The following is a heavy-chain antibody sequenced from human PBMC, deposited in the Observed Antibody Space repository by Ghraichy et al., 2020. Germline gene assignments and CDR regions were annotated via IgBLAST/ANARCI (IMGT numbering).Heavy chain of an antibody. Sequence: GESLNISCAASGFIFRSYSMTWVRQAPGKGPEWVSAISGRDGGTYYADSVKGRFIISRDISKNTLYLQMNSLRAEDSAVYYCTKDRMGGVVLPTWGQGTLVTVSS. CDR3: TKDRMGGVVLPT. D-gene: IGHD2-2*01. J-gene: IGHJ5*02. CDR2: ISGRDGGT. V-gene: IGHV3-23*01. CDR1: GFIFRSYS.